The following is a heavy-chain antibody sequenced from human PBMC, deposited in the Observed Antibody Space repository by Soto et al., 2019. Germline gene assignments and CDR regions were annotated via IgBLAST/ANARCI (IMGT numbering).Heavy chain of an antibody. D-gene: IGHD6-13*01. V-gene: IGHV4-4*02. J-gene: IGHJ6*02. Sequence: PSETLSLTCAVSGGSISSSNWWSWVRQPPGKGLEWIGEIYHSGSTHYNPSLKSRVTISVDKSKNQFSLRLSSVTAADTAVYYCARDLRGGIAAALKQGMDVWGQGTTVTVSS. CDR1: GGSISSSNW. CDR3: ARDLRGGIAAALKQGMDV. CDR2: IYHSGST.